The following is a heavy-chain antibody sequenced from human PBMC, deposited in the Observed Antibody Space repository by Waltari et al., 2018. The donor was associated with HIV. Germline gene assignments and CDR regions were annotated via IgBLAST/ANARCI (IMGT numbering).Heavy chain of an antibody. J-gene: IGHJ4*02. D-gene: IGHD1-26*01. V-gene: IGHV4-61*02. CDR1: GDSITSGSYY. CDR2: IHTSGST. CDR3: ARAHKAVGAFDY. Sequence: QVQLQESGPRLVKPSQTLSLTCAVSGDSITSGSYYWSWIRQATGKGLEWIGRIHTSGSTIYNPSLKSRVTISIDKSKRQFSLMLDSVTAADTAVYYCARAHKAVGAFDYWGLGSLVTVSS.